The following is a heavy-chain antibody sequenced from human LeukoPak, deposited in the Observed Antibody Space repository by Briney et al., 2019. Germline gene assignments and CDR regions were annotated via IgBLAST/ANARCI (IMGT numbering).Heavy chain of an antibody. Sequence: GGSLRLSCSASGFTFSAYFMHWVRQAPGKGLEYVSSISSNEYDTYYADSVKGRFTISRDNSKNTLFLQMNSLRDEDTAVYYCARDRSSSGYYPFDYWGQGTLVTVSS. V-gene: IGHV3-64*04. CDR2: ISSNEYDT. CDR1: GFTFSAYF. J-gene: IGHJ4*02. CDR3: ARDRSSSGYYPFDY. D-gene: IGHD3-22*01.